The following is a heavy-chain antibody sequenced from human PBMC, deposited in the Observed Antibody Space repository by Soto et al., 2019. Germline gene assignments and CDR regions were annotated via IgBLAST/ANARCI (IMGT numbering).Heavy chain of an antibody. CDR2: PYWDDDK. CDR3: AHKGGRGAGMDV. J-gene: IGHJ6*02. CDR1: GFSLTTNKVG. Sequence: QITLKESGPTLVKPTQTLTLTCTFSGFSLTTNKVGVAWIRQPPGKALEWLALPYWDDDKRYTPSLNTRLTITKATSKNQVVLTMTNMDPVDTATYYCAHKGGRGAGMDVWGQGTTVTVSS. D-gene: IGHD2-15*01. V-gene: IGHV2-5*02.